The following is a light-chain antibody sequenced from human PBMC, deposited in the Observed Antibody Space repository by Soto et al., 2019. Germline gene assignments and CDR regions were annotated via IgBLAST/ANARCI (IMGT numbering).Light chain of an antibody. Sequence: EIVMTQSPATLSVSPGETATLSCRASQSVRNYLAWYQQKPGQAPRILIYDASNRATAIPARFSGTGSETDFTLTISSLEPEDFAIYYCQQRSKMPLTFGHRTKVDIK. J-gene: IGKJ1*01. CDR2: DAS. V-gene: IGKV3-11*01. CDR1: QSVRNY. CDR3: QQRSKMPLT.